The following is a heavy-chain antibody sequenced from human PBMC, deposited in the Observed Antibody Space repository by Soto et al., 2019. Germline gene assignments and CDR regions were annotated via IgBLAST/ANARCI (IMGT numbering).Heavy chain of an antibody. CDR3: AIVVTVDY. J-gene: IGHJ4*02. Sequence: QVQLVESGGGVVQPGRSLRLSCAASGFTFSSYGMHWVRQAPGKGLEWVAVISYDGSNKYYADSVKGRFTISRDNSKNTLYLQMNSLRAEDTAVYYCAIVVTVDYWGQGTLVTVSS. CDR2: ISYDGSNK. CDR1: GFTFSSYG. V-gene: IGHV3-30*03. D-gene: IGHD2-2*01.